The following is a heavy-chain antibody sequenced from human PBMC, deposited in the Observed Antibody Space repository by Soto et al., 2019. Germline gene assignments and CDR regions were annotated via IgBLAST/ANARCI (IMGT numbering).Heavy chain of an antibody. D-gene: IGHD2-15*01. CDR3: ARDDCSGGSCYRGWFDP. CDR1: GGTFSSYA. V-gene: IGHV1-69*13. Sequence: SVKVSCKASGGTFSSYAISWVRQAPGQGLEWMGGIIPIFGTANFAQKFQGRVTITADESTSTAYMELSSLRSEDTAVYYCARDDCSGGSCYRGWFDPWGQGTLVTVSS. CDR2: IIPIFGTA. J-gene: IGHJ5*02.